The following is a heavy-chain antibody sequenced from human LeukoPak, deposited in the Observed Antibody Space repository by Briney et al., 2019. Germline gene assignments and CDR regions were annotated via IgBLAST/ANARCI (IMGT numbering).Heavy chain of an antibody. Sequence: GGSLRLSCAASGFTVSFYSMHWVRQAPGKGLDWVSSISSNSIYIYYATSVEGRFTISRDNAKNSLYLQMNTLRAEDTAVYYCATTRLFDHGGHSVNYFDLWGRGTLVTVSS. CDR2: ISSNSIYI. J-gene: IGHJ2*01. V-gene: IGHV3-21*06. D-gene: IGHD4-23*01. CDR3: ATTRLFDHGGHSVNYFDL. CDR1: GFTVSFYS.